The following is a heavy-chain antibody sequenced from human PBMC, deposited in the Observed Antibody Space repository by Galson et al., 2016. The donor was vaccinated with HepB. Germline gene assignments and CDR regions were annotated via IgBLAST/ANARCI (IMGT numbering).Heavy chain of an antibody. Sequence: SLRLSCAASGFTFSSYGMHWVRQAPGKGLEWVALIWYDGSNKYYGDSVKGRLTISRDNSKNTLYLQMNSLRAEDTAVYYCAREMAIAAPASLDYWGQGTLVTVSS. CDR2: IWYDGSNK. V-gene: IGHV3-33*01. D-gene: IGHD6-13*01. CDR3: AREMAIAAPASLDY. J-gene: IGHJ4*02. CDR1: GFTFSSYG.